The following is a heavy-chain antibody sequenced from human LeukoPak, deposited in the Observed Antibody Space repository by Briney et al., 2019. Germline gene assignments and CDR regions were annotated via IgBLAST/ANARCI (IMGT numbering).Heavy chain of an antibody. V-gene: IGHV4-59*01. Sequence: SEALSLTCTVSGGSISSYYWSWIRQPPGKGLEWIGYIYYSGSTNYNPSLKSRVTISVDTSKNQFSLKLSSVTAADTAVYYCARQFGELLPFDYLGQGTLVTVSS. CDR1: GGSISSYY. CDR3: ARQFGELLPFDY. J-gene: IGHJ4*02. CDR2: IYYSGST. D-gene: IGHD3-10*01.